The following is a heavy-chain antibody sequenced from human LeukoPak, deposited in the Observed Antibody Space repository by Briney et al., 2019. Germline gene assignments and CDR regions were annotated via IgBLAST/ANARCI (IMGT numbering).Heavy chain of an antibody. CDR1: GFTFSSYW. V-gene: IGHV3-74*01. J-gene: IGHJ4*02. Sequence: GGSLRLSCVAPGFTFSSYWMHWVRQTPGKGLVWISRINSDGRSTSYADSVKGRFTISRDNAKNTLYLQMNSLRAEDTAVYYCARDNLITTTGVEFDCWGQGTLVTVSS. CDR2: INSDGRST. D-gene: IGHD1-1*01. CDR3: ARDNLITTTGVEFDC.